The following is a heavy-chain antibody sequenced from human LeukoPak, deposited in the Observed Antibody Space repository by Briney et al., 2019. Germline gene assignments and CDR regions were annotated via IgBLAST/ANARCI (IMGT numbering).Heavy chain of an antibody. D-gene: IGHD4-17*01. CDR1: GYSSISNW. CDR2: IPPGDSYT. Sequence: GESLKISCKASGYSSISNWSAWVRQMPGRGLEWMGLIPPGDSYTRYNPPFRAQVPISADKSISTVYLQWSSLKASDTAMYYCARQIHAVTTGGAFDLWGQGTVVTVSS. V-gene: IGHV5-51*01. J-gene: IGHJ3*01. CDR3: ARQIHAVTTGGAFDL.